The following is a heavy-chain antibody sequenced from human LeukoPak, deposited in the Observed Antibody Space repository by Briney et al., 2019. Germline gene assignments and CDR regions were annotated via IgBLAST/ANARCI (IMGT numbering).Heavy chain of an antibody. CDR1: GGSISSYY. J-gene: IGHJ4*02. CDR2: IYYSGST. CDR3: ARDYGHFYFDY. Sequence: SETLSLTCTVSGGSISSYYWSWIRQPPGKGLEWIGYIYYSGSTNYNPSLKSRVTISVDTSKNQFSLKLSSVTAADTAVYYCARDYGHFYFDYWGQGTLVTVSS. V-gene: IGHV4-59*01. D-gene: IGHD4-17*01.